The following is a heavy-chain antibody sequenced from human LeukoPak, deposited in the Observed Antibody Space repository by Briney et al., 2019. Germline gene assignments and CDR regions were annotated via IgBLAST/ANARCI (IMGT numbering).Heavy chain of an antibody. CDR2: VYNSGDT. CDR1: GGSTSSDY. D-gene: IGHD3-16*01. Sequence: SETLTLTCTVSGGSTSSDYWSWIRQSPGKGLEWVGYVYNSGDTGKNPSLRSRVTILLDTSKNQCSLKLTSVSAADTAVYYCARLKLGAYFDLWGRGTLVTVSS. V-gene: IGHV4-59*08. J-gene: IGHJ2*01. CDR3: ARLKLGAYFDL.